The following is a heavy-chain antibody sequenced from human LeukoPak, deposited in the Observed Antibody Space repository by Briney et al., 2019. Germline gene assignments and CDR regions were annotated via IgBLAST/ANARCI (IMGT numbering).Heavy chain of an antibody. V-gene: IGHV4-59*01. CDR1: GGSFSGYY. Sequence: PSETLSLTCAVYGGSFSGYYWSWIRQPPGKGLEWIGYIYYSGITHYYPSLKSRVTISLDTSKNQFSLKLSSVTAADTAVYYCARDRGSSPDYFDYWGQGTLVTVSS. J-gene: IGHJ4*02. CDR3: ARDRGSSPDYFDY. D-gene: IGHD6-6*01. CDR2: IYYSGIT.